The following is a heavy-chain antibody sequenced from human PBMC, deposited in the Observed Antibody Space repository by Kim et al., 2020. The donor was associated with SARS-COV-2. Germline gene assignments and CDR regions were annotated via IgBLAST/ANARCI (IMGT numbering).Heavy chain of an antibody. D-gene: IGHD1-26*01. CDR3: ARDSGSYYVEFDY. J-gene: IGHJ4*02. CDR1: GYTFTGYY. CDR2: INPNSGGT. V-gene: IGHV1-2*02. Sequence: ASVKVSCKASGYTFTGYYMHWVRQAPGQGLEWMGWINPNSGGTNYAQKFQGRVTMTRDTSISTAYMELSRLRSDDTAVYYCARDSGSYYVEFDYWGQGTLVTVSS.